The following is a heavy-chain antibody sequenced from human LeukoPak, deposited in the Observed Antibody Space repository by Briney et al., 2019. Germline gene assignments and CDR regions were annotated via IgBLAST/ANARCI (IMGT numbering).Heavy chain of an antibody. CDR1: GFTFSDYA. CDR2: ISSSGGSA. CDR3: AKVRGYDGDYPDF. D-gene: IGHD4-17*01. Sequence: GGSLRLSCAAAGFTFSDYAMTWARQAPGKGLEWVSTISSSGGSAHSADSVKGRFTISRDNSKNTLYLHMNSLRAGDTAVFFCAKVRGYDGDYPDFWGQGTLVTVSS. J-gene: IGHJ4*02. V-gene: IGHV3-23*01.